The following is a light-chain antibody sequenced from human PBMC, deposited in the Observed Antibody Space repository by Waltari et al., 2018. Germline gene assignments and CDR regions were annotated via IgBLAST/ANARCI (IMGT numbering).Light chain of an antibody. CDR3: QQRSNWPSWT. J-gene: IGKJ1*01. CDR2: DAS. Sequence: EIVLTQYPATLSMSPGERATLSCKASQSVSSYLAWYQQKPGQSPRLLIYDASNRATGIPARFSGSGSGTDFTLTISSLEPEDFAVYYCQQRSNWPSWTFGQGTKVEI. CDR1: QSVSSY. V-gene: IGKV3-11*01.